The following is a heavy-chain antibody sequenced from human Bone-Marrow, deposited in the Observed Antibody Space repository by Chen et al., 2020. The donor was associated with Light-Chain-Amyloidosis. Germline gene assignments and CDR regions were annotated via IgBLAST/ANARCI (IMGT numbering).Heavy chain of an antibody. V-gene: IGHV4-59*01. CDR2: IYYSGAS. Sequence: QVQLQESGPGLVKPSGTLSLICSVSGDPINMNYWSWIRQSPGKGLEWIGHIYYSGASNYNPSLRSRVTIAVDTSRKQFSLRLSSVTAADTAVYYCARRVGYPHDAIDIWGQGTEVTVS. D-gene: IGHD1-26*01. J-gene: IGHJ3*02. CDR1: GDPINMNY. CDR3: ARRVGYPHDAIDI.